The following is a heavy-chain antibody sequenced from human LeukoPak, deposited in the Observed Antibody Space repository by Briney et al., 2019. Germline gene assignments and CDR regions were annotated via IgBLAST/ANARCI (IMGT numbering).Heavy chain of an antibody. CDR1: GGSLSGYY. CDR2: INHSGSI. CDR3: GKFRYGYMGLDS. D-gene: IGHD5-24*01. Sequence: PSETLSLTCRVYGGSLSGYYWTWIRQPPGKGLEWIGEINHSGSINYNPSLKSRVIMSVGTSKNQFSLNVRSVTAADTAVYYCGKFRYGYMGLDSWGQGTLVTVSS. V-gene: IGHV4-34*01. J-gene: IGHJ4*02.